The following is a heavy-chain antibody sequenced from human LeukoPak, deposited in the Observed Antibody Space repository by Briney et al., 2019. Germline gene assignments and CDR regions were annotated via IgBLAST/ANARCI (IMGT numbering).Heavy chain of an antibody. V-gene: IGHV4-39*02. CDR2: IYYSGTT. J-gene: IGHJ3*02. CDR1: GASISSSGHF. CDR3: VRDNTDFRGVFRTSQKFDVFDI. D-gene: IGHD3-10*01. Sequence: PSETLSLTCSVSGASISSSGHFWGWIRQPPGKGLEWIGSIYYSGTTHYNPSLKSRVTISVDTTKNQFSLKLTSVTAADTAVFYCVRDNTDFRGVFRTSQKFDVFDIWGQGTVVTVSS.